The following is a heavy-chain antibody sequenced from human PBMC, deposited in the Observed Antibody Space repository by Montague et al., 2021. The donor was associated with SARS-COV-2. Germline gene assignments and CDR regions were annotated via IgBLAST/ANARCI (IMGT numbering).Heavy chain of an antibody. D-gene: IGHD5-24*01. J-gene: IGHJ4*02. CDR3: ARGFRTVEMPTISFDY. V-gene: IGHV4-34*01. CDR2: INHSGSP. Sequence: SETLSLTCAVYGVSVSGFYWGWIRQPPGEGLEWLGEINHSGSPNYNPSLKSRVTMSLDTSKNQFSLKLSSVTAADTAVYFCARGFRTVEMPTISFDYWGQGTLVTVSS. CDR1: GVSVSGFY.